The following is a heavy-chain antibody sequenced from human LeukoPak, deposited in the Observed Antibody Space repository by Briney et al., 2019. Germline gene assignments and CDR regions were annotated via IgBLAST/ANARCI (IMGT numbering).Heavy chain of an antibody. D-gene: IGHD4-17*01. J-gene: IGHJ1*01. CDR2: INYSGST. CDR1: GSSISSSSYY. CDR3: ATSYGDYEYFQH. Sequence: SETLSLTCTVSGSSISSSSYYWGWIRQPPGKGLEWIGSINYSGSTYYNPSLKSRVTISVDTSKNQFSLKLSSVTAADTAVYYCATSYGDYEYFQHWGQGTLVTVSS. V-gene: IGHV4-39*07.